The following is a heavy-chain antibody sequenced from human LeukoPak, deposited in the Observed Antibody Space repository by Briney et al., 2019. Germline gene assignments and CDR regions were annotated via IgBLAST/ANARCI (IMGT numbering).Heavy chain of an antibody. Sequence: GGSLRLSCAASGFTFSSYEMNWVRQAPGKGLEWVSYISSSGSTIYYADSVKGRFTISRDSAKNSLYLQMNSLRAEDTAVYYCARGVRIRLYQHWGQGTLVTVSS. CDR3: ARGVRIRLYQH. V-gene: IGHV3-48*03. CDR1: GFTFSSYE. D-gene: IGHD3-10*01. J-gene: IGHJ1*01. CDR2: ISSSGSTI.